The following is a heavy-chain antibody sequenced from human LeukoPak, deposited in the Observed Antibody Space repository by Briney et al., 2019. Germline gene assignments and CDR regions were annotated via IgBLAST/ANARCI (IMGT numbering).Heavy chain of an antibody. J-gene: IGHJ4*02. V-gene: IGHV4-38-2*02. D-gene: IGHD6-13*01. CDR2: IYHSGST. Sequence: SETLSLTCTVSGYSISSGYYWGWIRQPPGKGLEWIGSIYHSGSTYYNPSLKSRVTISVDTSKNQFSLKLSSVTAADTAVCYCASPWYSSSWYSWGQGTLVTVSS. CDR3: ASPWYSSSWYS. CDR1: GYSISSGYY.